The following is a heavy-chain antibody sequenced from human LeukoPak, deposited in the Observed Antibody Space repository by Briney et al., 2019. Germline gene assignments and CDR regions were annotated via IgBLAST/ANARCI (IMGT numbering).Heavy chain of an antibody. J-gene: IGHJ4*02. Sequence: SETLSLTCAVYGGSFSGYYWSWIRQPPGKGLEWIGEINHSGSINYNPSLKSRVTISVDTSKNQFSLKLSSVTAADTAVYYCARGSFSANYDFWSGYYYYWGQGTLVTVSS. CDR3: ARGSFSANYDFWSGYYYY. V-gene: IGHV4-34*01. CDR1: GGSFSGYY. D-gene: IGHD3-3*01. CDR2: INHSGSI.